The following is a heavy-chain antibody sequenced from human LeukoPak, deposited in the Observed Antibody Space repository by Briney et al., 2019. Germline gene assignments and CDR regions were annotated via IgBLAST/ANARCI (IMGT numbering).Heavy chain of an antibody. CDR2: ISSSGSTI. J-gene: IGHJ4*02. V-gene: IGHV3-11*01. Sequence: GGSLRLSCAASGFTFSDYYMSWIRQAPGKGLEWVSYISSSGSTIYYADSVKGRFTISRDNAKNSLYLQMNSLKTEDTAVYYCTRSREDGDYFYFDYWGQGTLVTVSS. CDR3: TRSREDGDYFYFDY. D-gene: IGHD4-17*01. CDR1: GFTFSDYY.